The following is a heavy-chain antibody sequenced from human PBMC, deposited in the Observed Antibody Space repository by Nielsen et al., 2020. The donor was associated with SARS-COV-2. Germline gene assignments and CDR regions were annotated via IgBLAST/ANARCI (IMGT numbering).Heavy chain of an antibody. D-gene: IGHD3-22*01. J-gene: IGHJ1*01. CDR1: GFTFSSYG. CDR3: ARASTRDITMIVVVTTD. V-gene: IGHV3-33*08. CDR2: IWYDGSNK. Sequence: GESLKISCAASGFTFSSYGMHWVRQAPGKGLEWVAVIWYDGSNKYYADSVKGRFTISRDNSKNTLYLQMNSLRAEDTAVYYCARASTRDITMIVVVTTDWGQGTLVTVSS.